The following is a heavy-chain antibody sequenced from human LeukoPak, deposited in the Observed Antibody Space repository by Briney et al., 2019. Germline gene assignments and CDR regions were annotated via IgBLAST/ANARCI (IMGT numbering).Heavy chain of an antibody. J-gene: IGHJ4*02. Sequence: SETLSLTCTVSGGSISGYYWSWIRQSAGRGLECIARISTSGNINYNPSLKSRVTMSIDTSKNQLSLKLSSVTAADTAVYYCARDGFATNSNFDYWGQGTLVTVSS. CDR1: GGSISGYY. V-gene: IGHV4-4*07. CDR2: ISTSGNI. CDR3: ARDGFATNSNFDY. D-gene: IGHD4-23*01.